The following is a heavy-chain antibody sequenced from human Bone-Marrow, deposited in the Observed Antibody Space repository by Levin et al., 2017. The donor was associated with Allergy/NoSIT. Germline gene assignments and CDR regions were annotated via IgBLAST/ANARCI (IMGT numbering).Heavy chain of an antibody. V-gene: IGHV3-11*01. Sequence: RGESLKISCAASGFTFSDHYMHWIRQAPGKGLEWVAYISSRANFIYYADSLEGRITVSRDNANNSLHLQINQVGAEDTAVYYCARGGNPALEVSPDIEFWGQGALVTVSS. CDR2: ISSRANFI. CDR3: ARGGNPALEVSPDIEF. J-gene: IGHJ1*01. CDR1: GFTFSDHY. D-gene: IGHD2-15*01.